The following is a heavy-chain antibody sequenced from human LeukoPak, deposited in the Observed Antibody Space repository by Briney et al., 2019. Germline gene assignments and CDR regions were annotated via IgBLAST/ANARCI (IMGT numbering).Heavy chain of an antibody. D-gene: IGHD6-13*01. V-gene: IGHV3-30*04. J-gene: IGHJ4*02. CDR3: AREVAAALGGFDY. Sequence: GGSLRLPCAASGFTFSSYAMHWVRQAPGKGLEWVAVISYDGSNKYYADSVKGRFTISRDNSKNTLYLQMNSLRAEDTAVYYCAREVAAALGGFDYWGQGTLVTVSS. CDR2: ISYDGSNK. CDR1: GFTFSSYA.